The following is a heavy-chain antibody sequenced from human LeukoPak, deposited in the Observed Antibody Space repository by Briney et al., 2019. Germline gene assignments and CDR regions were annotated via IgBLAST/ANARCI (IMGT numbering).Heavy chain of an antibody. CDR2: ISYDGSNK. V-gene: IGHV3-30*03. CDR1: GFTFSNAW. J-gene: IGHJ4*02. D-gene: IGHD1-1*01. Sequence: GGSLRLSCAASGFTFSNAWMSWVRQAPGKGLEWVAVISYDGSNKYYADSVKGRFTISRDNSKNTLYLQMNSLRAEDTAVYYCAAHNDAHYFDYWGQGTLVTVSS. CDR3: AAHNDAHYFDY.